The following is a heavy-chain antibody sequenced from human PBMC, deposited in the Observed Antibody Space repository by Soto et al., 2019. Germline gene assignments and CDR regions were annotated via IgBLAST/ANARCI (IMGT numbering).Heavy chain of an antibody. CDR2: ISSSSSYI. Sequence: GGSLRLSCAASGFTFSSYSMNWVRQAPGKGLEWVSSISSSSSYIYYADSVKGRFTISRDNAKNSLYLQMNSLRAEDTAVYYCARISWFGELGQPGPDYWGQGTLVTVSS. CDR1: GFTFSSYS. V-gene: IGHV3-21*01. CDR3: ARISWFGELGQPGPDY. D-gene: IGHD3-10*01. J-gene: IGHJ4*02.